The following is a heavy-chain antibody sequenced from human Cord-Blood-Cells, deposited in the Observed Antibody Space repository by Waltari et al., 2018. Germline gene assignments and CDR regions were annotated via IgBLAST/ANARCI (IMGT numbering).Heavy chain of an antibody. Sequence: QVQLQQWGAGLLKPSETLSLTCAVYGGSFSGYYWSWIRRPPGEGMGWIGEINHSGSTNYNPSLKSRVTISVDTSKNQFSLKLSSVTAADTAVYYCARGTGYCSSTSCYYYYYGMDVWGQGTTVTVSS. CDR3: ARGTGYCSSTSCYYYYYGMDV. V-gene: IGHV4-34*01. CDR2: INHSGST. J-gene: IGHJ6*02. CDR1: GGSFSGYY. D-gene: IGHD2-2*01.